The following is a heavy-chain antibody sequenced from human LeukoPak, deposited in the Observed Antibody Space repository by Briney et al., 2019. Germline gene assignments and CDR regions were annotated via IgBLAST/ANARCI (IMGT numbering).Heavy chain of an antibody. V-gene: IGHV4-59*01. CDR2: IYYSGST. CDR3: ARVGDSSGFYPTHFDY. CDR1: GGSISSYY. D-gene: IGHD3-22*01. Sequence: PSETLSLTCTVSGGSISSYYWSWIRQPPGKGLEWIGYIYYSGSTNYNPSLKSRVTISVDTSKNRFSLKLSSVTAADTAFYYCARVGDSSGFYPTHFDYWGQGNLVTVSS. J-gene: IGHJ4*02.